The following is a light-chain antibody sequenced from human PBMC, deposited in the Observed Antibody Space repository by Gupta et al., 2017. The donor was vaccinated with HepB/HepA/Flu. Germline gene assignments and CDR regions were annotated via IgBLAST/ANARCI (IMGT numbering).Light chain of an antibody. Sequence: SSELTQAPAVSVALGQTVRITCQGDSLRNYYAHWSQQKPGQAPVLVIDAKNNRPSGIPDRFSGSSSGNTASLTITWAQAEDEAEYYCNSRDSSGTHLLFGGGTKLTAL. CDR3: NSRDSSGTHLL. CDR2: AKN. V-gene: IGLV3-19*01. J-gene: IGLJ2*01. CDR1: SLRNYY.